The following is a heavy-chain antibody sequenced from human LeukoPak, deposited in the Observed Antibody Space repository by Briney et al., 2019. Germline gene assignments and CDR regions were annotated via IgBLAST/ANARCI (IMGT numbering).Heavy chain of an antibody. CDR1: GGSISSYY. J-gene: IGHJ4*02. CDR2: IHYSGST. Sequence: PSETLSLTCTVSGGSISSYYWSWIRQPPGKGLEWIGYIHYSGSTNYNPSLKSRVTISVETSKNQFSLKLSSVTAADTAVYYCARESGVRLRPGGGFDYWGQGTLVTVSS. V-gene: IGHV4-59*12. CDR3: ARESGVRLRPGGGFDY. D-gene: IGHD4-17*01.